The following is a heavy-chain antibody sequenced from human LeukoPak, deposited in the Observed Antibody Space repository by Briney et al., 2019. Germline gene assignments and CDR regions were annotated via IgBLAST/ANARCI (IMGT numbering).Heavy chain of an antibody. D-gene: IGHD2-15*01. V-gene: IGHV3-21*01. CDR1: GFTFSSYS. Sequence: GGSLRLSCAASGFTFSSYSMNWVRQAPGKGLEWVSSISSSSSYIYYADSVKGRFTISRDNAKNSLYLQMNSLRAEDTAVYYCARYCSGGSCYSKRTIDYWGQGTLVTVSS. J-gene: IGHJ4*02. CDR2: ISSSSSYI. CDR3: ARYCSGGSCYSKRTIDY.